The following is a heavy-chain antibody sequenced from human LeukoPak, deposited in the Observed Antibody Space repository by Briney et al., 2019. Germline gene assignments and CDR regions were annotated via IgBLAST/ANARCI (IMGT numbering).Heavy chain of an antibody. J-gene: IGHJ4*02. CDR1: GGSFSGYY. CDR2: IYYSGST. D-gene: IGHD3-3*01. CDR3: ARYYDFWSGYSFDY. Sequence: PSETLSLTCAVYGGSFSGYYWSWIRQPPGKGLEWIGYIYYSGSTNYNPSLKSRVTISVDTSKNQFSLKLSSVTAADTAVYYCARYYDFWSGYSFDYWGQGTLVTVSS. V-gene: IGHV4-59*01.